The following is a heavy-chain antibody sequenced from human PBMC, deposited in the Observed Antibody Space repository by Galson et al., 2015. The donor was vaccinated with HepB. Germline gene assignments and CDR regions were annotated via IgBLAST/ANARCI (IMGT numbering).Heavy chain of an antibody. Sequence: SVKVSCKASGYTFTSYDINWVRQATGQGLEWMGWMNPNSGNTGYAQKFQGRVTMTRNTSISTAYMELSSLRSEDTAVYYCARAWSGSYLYYYYYGMDVWGQGTTVTVSS. V-gene: IGHV1-8*01. CDR1: GYTFTSYD. D-gene: IGHD1-26*01. CDR2: MNPNSGNT. CDR3: ARAWSGSYLYYYYYGMDV. J-gene: IGHJ6*02.